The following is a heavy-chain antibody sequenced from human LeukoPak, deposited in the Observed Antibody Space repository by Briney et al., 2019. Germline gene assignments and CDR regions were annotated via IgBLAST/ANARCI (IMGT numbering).Heavy chain of an antibody. CDR2: ISGSGATT. Sequence: GGSLRLSCTASGLTLSNYAMTWVRQTPGKGLEWVSGISGSGATTYYAESVKGRLTIFRDNSKNTLYLQMNALRAEDMAVYYCAKGASSGWLLYWFDPWGQGTLVIVSS. V-gene: IGHV3-23*01. CDR3: AKGASSGWLLYWFDP. D-gene: IGHD6-19*01. J-gene: IGHJ5*02. CDR1: GLTLSNYA.